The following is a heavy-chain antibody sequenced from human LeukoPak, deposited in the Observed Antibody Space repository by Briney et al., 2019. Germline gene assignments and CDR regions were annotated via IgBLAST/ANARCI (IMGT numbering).Heavy chain of an antibody. V-gene: IGHV3-48*04. CDR2: ISSSGSTI. CDR1: GFTFSSYS. D-gene: IGHD3-10*02. Sequence: GGSLKLSCAASGFTFSSYSMNWVRQAPGKGLEWVSYISSSGSTIYYADSVKGRFTISRDNAKNSLYLQTNSLRAEDTAVYYCAELGITMIGGVWGKGTTVTISS. J-gene: IGHJ6*04. CDR3: AELGITMIGGV.